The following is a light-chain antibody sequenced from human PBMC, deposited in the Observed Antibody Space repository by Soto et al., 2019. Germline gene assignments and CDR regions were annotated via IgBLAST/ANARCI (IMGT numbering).Light chain of an antibody. CDR2: LGS. Sequence: DIVMTQSPVSLPVTPGEPAFISCRSSQSLLRSDGYSSLDWYRQKSGQSPQLLIHLGSVWAHGVPDRFTASGAGTDFTLKISRVEAEDVGVYFCMQARQAPPAIVGGIKVELK. V-gene: IGKV2-28*01. CDR1: QSLLRSDGYSS. J-gene: IGKJ4*01. CDR3: MQARQAPPA.